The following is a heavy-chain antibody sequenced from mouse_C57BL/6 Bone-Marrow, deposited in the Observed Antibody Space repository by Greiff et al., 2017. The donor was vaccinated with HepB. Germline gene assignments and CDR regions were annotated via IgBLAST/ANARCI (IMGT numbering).Heavy chain of an antibody. CDR3: ARHDVPVKGYFDV. CDR1: GFTFSDYY. D-gene: IGHD2-12*01. CDR2: ISNGGGST. V-gene: IGHV5-12*01. J-gene: IGHJ1*03. Sequence: VQLKESGGGLVQPGGSLKLSCAASGFTFSDYYMSWVRQTPEKRLEWVAYISNGGGSTYYPDTVKGRFTISRDNAKNTLYLQMSRLKSEDTAMYYCARHDVPVKGYFDVWGTGTTVTVSS.